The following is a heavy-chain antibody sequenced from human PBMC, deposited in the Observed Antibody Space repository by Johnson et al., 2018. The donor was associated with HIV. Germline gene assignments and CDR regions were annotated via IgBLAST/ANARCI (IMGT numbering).Heavy chain of an antibody. V-gene: IGHV3-9*01. D-gene: IGHD4-23*01. J-gene: IGHJ3*02. Sequence: VQLVESGGGLVQPGGSLRLSCAVSGFTFDNFAMHWVRQAPGKGLEWVSSISWDSGTIGYADSVKGRFTISRDNAKISLYLQMDSLGAEDTAVYYCAKDMSRVVTPWVVSFDIWGQGTMVTVSS. CDR2: ISWDSGTI. CDR3: AKDMSRVVTPWVVSFDI. CDR1: GFTFDNFA.